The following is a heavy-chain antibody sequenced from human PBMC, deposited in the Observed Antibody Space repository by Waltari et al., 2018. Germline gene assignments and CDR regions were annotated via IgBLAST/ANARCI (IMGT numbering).Heavy chain of an antibody. CDR1: GFNLNTNA. Sequence: EVQLLESGGGLVQPGGSLRLSCVASGFNLNTNAMSWVRQVPGKGLEWVSAVGSDGRTYYADSVKGRFTISKDTSKNTLYLQMDSLRAEDTAVYYCAKEVWQQLVKMVGWFDPWGQGTLVTVSS. CDR2: VGSDGRT. D-gene: IGHD6-13*01. CDR3: AKEVWQQLVKMVGWFDP. V-gene: IGHV3-23*01. J-gene: IGHJ5*02.